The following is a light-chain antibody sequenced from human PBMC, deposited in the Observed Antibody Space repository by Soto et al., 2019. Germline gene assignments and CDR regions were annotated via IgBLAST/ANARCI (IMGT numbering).Light chain of an antibody. CDR3: QQSYSTPRT. V-gene: IGKV1-39*01. CDR2: GAS. J-gene: IGKJ2*01. CDR1: QNIMSH. Sequence: DIQMTQSPSSLSASVGDRVTITCRSSQNIMSHLNWYQQKPGKAPKLLISGASNLQSGVPSRFSGSGSGTDFTLTINTLQPEDLATYYCQQSYSTPRTFGQGTKLEIK.